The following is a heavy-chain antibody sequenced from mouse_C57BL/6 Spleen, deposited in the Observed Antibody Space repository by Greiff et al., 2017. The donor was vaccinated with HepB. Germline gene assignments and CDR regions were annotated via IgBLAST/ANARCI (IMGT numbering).Heavy chain of an antibody. CDR2: IYPGDGDT. CDR3: ARGDYYYAPFAY. V-gene: IGHV1-82*01. Sequence: VQLQQSGPELVKPGASVKISCKASGYAFSSSWMNWVKQRPGKGLEWIGRIYPGDGDTNYNGKLKGKATLTADKSSSTAYMQLSSLTSEDSAVYFCARGDYYYAPFAYWGQGTLVTVSA. D-gene: IGHD1-1*01. CDR1: GYAFSSSW. J-gene: IGHJ3*01.